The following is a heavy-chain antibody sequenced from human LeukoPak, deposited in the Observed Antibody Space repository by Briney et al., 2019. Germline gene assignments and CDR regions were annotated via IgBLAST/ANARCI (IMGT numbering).Heavy chain of an antibody. CDR1: GGSIRGYY. J-gene: IGHJ5*02. V-gene: IGHV4-59*01. Sequence: PSETLPLTCTVSGGSIRGYYWAWIRQPPGKGLECIGYMYYTGSFNYNPSLESRVTMSVDTSKNLFSLSLNSVTAADSAMYYCARGGGDNGWFDPWGQGALVTVSS. CDR3: ARGGGDNGWFDP. CDR2: MYYTGSF. D-gene: IGHD2-21*02.